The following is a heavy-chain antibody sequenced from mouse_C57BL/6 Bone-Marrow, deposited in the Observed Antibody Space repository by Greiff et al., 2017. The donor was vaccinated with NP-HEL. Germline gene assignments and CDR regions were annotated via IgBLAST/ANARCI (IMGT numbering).Heavy chain of an antibody. CDR2: LDPSDSYT. CDR3: AEGYYGSFDY. J-gene: IGHJ2*01. D-gene: IGHD1-1*01. CDR1: GYTFTSYW. V-gene: IGHV1-69*01. Sequence: QVQLQQPGAELVMPGASVKLSCKASGYTFTSYWMHWVKQRPGQGLEWIGELDPSDSYTNYNQKFKGKSTLTVDKSSSTAYMQLSSLTSEDSAVYYCAEGYYGSFDYWGQGTTLTVSS.